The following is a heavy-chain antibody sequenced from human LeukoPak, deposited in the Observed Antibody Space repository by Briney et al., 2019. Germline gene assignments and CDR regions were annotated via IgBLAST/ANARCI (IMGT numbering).Heavy chain of an antibody. CDR1: GGSISSYYW. CDR3: ARIREDYGSGSYYFDY. J-gene: IGHJ4*02. Sequence: TLSLTCTVSGGSISSYYWSWVRQPPGKALEWLARIDWDDQKYYSTSLKTRLTISKDTSKNLVVLTMTNMDPVDTATYYCARIREDYGSGSYYFDYWGQGTLVTVSS. CDR2: IDWDDQK. V-gene: IGHV2-70*18. D-gene: IGHD3-10*01.